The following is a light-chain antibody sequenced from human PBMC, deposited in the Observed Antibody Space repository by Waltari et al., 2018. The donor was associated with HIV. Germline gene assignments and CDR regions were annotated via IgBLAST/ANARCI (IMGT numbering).Light chain of an antibody. Sequence: DIVMTQSPDSLAVSLGERATINCKSSQSILYSSNNRNYLAWYQQKSGQRPKLLIYWASTRESGVPDRFTGNGSGTDFTLTISSLQAEDVAVYYCQQYDSTPLTFGGGTKVEIK. CDR3: QQYDSTPLT. CDR2: WAS. V-gene: IGKV4-1*01. CDR1: QSILYSSNNRNY. J-gene: IGKJ4*01.